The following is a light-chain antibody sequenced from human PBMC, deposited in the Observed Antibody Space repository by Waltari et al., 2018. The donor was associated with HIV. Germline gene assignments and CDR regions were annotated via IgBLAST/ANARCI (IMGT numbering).Light chain of an antibody. CDR3: CSYAGSYTLV. CDR1: SSEVGVYNY. CDR2: DVS. Sequence: QSALTPPRSVSGSPGQSVTISCTGTSSEVGVYNYVTWYQQHPGKAPKLMIYDVSKRPSGVPDRFSGSKSGNTASLTISGLQAEDEADYYCCSYAGSYTLVFGGGTKLTVL. J-gene: IGLJ2*01. V-gene: IGLV2-11*01.